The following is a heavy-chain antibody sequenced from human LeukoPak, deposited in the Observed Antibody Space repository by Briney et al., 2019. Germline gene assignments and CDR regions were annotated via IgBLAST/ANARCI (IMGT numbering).Heavy chain of an antibody. CDR1: GFTFSTYS. J-gene: IGHJ4*02. Sequence: GGSLRLSCAASGFTFSTYSLNWVRQAPGKGLEWVSSISSSSGYIYYADSVKGRFTISRDDAKNSLYLQMNSLRAEDTAVYYCARDLEVAAAPDFWGQGTLVTVSS. D-gene: IGHD2-15*01. CDR2: ISSSSGYI. CDR3: ARDLEVAAAPDF. V-gene: IGHV3-21*01.